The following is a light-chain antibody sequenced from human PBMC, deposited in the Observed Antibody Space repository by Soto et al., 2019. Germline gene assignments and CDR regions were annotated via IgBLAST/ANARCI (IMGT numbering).Light chain of an antibody. CDR1: QSISDT. J-gene: IGKJ1*01. CDR2: GAS. CDR3: QQYNNWPWT. V-gene: IGKV3-15*01. Sequence: EIVMTQSPATLSVSPGGRAPLSGRASQSISDTLAWYQQKPGQAPRLLIHGASTRATGFPARFSGSGSGTDFTLTISSLQSEDFAVYYCQQYNNWPWTFGQGTKVDIK.